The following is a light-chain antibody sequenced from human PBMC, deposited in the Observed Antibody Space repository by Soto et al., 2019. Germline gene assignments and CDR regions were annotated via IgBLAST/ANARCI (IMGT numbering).Light chain of an antibody. CDR2: GAS. CDR3: QQYNNWPLI. V-gene: IGKV3-15*01. CDR1: QSVSSN. J-gene: IGKJ4*01. Sequence: EIVMTQSPATLSVSPGERATLSCRTSQSVSSNLAWYQEKPGQAPRLLIYGASTRAPGIPARFSGTGSGTEFTHTISRLQSEDFAVYHCQQYNNWPLIFGGGTKVEIK.